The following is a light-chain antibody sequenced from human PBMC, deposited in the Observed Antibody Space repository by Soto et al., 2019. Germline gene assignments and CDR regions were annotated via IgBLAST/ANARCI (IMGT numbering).Light chain of an antibody. CDR1: QGVSSY. J-gene: IGKJ5*01. V-gene: IGKV3-20*01. CDR2: GAS. Sequence: EIVMTPSPATLSLSPGDRATLSCRASQGVSSYLAWYQQKPGRAPRLLIYGASNRATGIPARFSGSGSGTDFTLTISRLEPEDFAVYYCQQYGSSPITFGQGTRLEIK. CDR3: QQYGSSPIT.